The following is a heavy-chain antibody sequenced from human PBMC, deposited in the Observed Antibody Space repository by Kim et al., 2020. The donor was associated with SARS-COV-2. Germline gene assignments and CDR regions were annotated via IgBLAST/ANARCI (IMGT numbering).Heavy chain of an antibody. CDR3: ASLLVTANYYYYYGMDV. CDR2: ISSSSSTI. CDR1: GFTFSSYS. Sequence: GGSLRLSCAASGFTFSSYSMNWVRQAPGKGLEWVSYISSSSSTIYYADSVKGRFTISRDNAKNSLYLQMNSLRDEDTAVYYCASLLVTANYYYYYGMDVWGQGTTVTVSS. V-gene: IGHV3-48*02. J-gene: IGHJ6*02. D-gene: IGHD1-26*01.